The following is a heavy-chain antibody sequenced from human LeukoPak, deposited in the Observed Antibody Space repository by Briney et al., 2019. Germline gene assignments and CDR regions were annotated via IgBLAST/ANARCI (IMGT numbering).Heavy chain of an antibody. D-gene: IGHD2/OR15-2a*01. CDR3: ARAPALVSHFDY. J-gene: IGHJ4*02. Sequence: ASVKVSCKASGGTFSSYAIYWVRQAPGQGLEWMGWINPNTGGTNSAQKFQGRVTMTTDTSITTAYMDLSSLTSDDTAVYYCARAPALVSHFDYWGQGTLVTVSS. V-gene: IGHV1-2*02. CDR1: GGTFSSYA. CDR2: INPNTGGT.